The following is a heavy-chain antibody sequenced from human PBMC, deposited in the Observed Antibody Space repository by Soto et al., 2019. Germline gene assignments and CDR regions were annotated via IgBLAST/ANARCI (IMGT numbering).Heavy chain of an antibody. V-gene: IGHV3-11*01. CDR3: ARDLWPLDY. D-gene: IGHD3-10*01. Sequence: PWGSLRLSCAASGFTFSDYYMSWIRQAPGKGLEWVSYISNSGSTIYFADSVKGRFTISRDNAKNSLYLQMRSLRAEDTAVYYCARDLWPLDYWGQGTLVTVSS. J-gene: IGHJ4*02. CDR1: GFTFSDYY. CDR2: ISNSGSTI.